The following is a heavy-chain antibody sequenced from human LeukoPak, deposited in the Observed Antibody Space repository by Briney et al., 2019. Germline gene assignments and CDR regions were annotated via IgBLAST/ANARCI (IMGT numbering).Heavy chain of an antibody. J-gene: IGHJ6*02. CDR2: ISGSGGST. D-gene: IGHD3-22*01. Sequence: GGSLRLSCAASGFTFSSYAMSWVRQAPGKGLEWVSAISGSGGSTYYADSVKGRFTISRDNSKNTPYLQMNSLRAEDTAVYYCAKIDYDSSGSAFYYYYGMDVWGQGTTVTVSS. CDR1: GFTFSSYA. V-gene: IGHV3-23*01. CDR3: AKIDYDSSGSAFYYYYGMDV.